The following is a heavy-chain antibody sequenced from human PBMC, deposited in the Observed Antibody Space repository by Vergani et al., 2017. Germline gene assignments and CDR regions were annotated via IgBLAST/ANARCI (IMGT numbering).Heavy chain of an antibody. J-gene: IGHJ4*02. CDR2: IYYSGST. CDR3: ARDGGSGNPLDD. V-gene: IGHV4-31*01. Sequence: QVQLQESGPGLVKPSQTLSLTCTVSGGSISSGGYYWSWIREHPGKGLEWIGYIYYSGSTYYNPSLKSLVTISVETSKNQFSRKLSAVTAADTAVYYCARDGGSGNPLDDWGQGTLVTVSS. D-gene: IGHD1-26*01. CDR1: GGSISSGGYY.